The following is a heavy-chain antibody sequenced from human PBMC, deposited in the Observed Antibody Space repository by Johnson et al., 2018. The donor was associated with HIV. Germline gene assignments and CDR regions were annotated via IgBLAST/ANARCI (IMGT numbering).Heavy chain of an antibody. D-gene: IGHD1-26*01. V-gene: IGHV3-30*04. CDR2: ISSDGGTT. CDR3: VTDRGSNQIPVGVFGI. Sequence: QVQLVESGGGVVQPGRSLRLSCAASGFTFSSYAMHWVRQAPGKGLEWVAVISSDGGTTDYAAPVKGRFTISRDDSENTLYLQMISLKTEDTAVYYSVTDRGSNQIPVGVFGIWGQGTMVTVSS. CDR1: GFTFSSYA. J-gene: IGHJ3*02.